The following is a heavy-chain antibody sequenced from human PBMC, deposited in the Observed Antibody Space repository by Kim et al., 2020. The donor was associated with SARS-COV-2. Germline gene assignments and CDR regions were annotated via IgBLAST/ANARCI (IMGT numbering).Heavy chain of an antibody. V-gene: IGHV3-23*01. Sequence: GGSLRLSCAASGFTFRNFAMNWVRQAPGKGLEWVSTISDNGRATYYAGSVKGRFTISRDNSQKALFLQMNSLRAEDTAVYYCAKLIPDSGWPCDYWGLGTLDPVST. CDR2: ISDNGRAT. D-gene: IGHD5-12*01. CDR3: AKLIPDSGWPCDY. J-gene: IGHJ4*02. CDR1: GFTFRNFA.